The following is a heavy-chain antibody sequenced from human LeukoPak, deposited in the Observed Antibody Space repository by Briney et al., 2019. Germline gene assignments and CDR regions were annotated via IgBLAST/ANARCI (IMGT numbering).Heavy chain of an antibody. V-gene: IGHV3-21*01. CDR2: ISSSSSYI. D-gene: IGHD3-9*01. CDR3: ARVLRYFDWLDMDV. CDR1: GFTFSSYS. J-gene: IGHJ6*03. Sequence: GGSLRLSCAASGFTFSSYSMNWVRLAPGKGLEWVSSISSSSSYIYYADSVKGRFTISRDNAKNSLYLQMNSLRAEDTAVYYCARVLRYFDWLDMDVWGKGTTVTVSS.